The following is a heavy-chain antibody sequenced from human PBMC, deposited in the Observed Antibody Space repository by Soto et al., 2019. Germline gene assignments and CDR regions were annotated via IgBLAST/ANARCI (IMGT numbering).Heavy chain of an antibody. J-gene: IGHJ6*02. D-gene: IGHD2-15*01. CDR3: AREGYCSGGSCYRYYYYGMDV. Sequence: SQSRSLTFAISGDSISSNRAAWNWIRKSPSRGLEWLGRTYYRSKWYNDYAVSVKSRITINPDTSKNQFSLQLNSVTPEDTAVYYCAREGYCSGGSCYRYYYYGMDVWGQGTTVTVSS. CDR1: GDSISSNRAA. V-gene: IGHV6-1*01. CDR2: TYYRSKWYN.